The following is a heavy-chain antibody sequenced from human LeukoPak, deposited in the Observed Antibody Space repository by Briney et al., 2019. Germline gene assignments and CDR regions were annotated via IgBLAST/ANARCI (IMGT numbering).Heavy chain of an antibody. CDR2: IYTSGST. V-gene: IGHV4-61*02. CDR1: GSSISSGSYY. J-gene: IGHJ6*02. Sequence: SETLSLTCTVSGSSISSGSYYWSWIRQPAGKGLEWIGRIYTSGSTNYNPSLKSRVTISVDTSKNQFSLKLSSVTAADTAVYYCARSDYGMGVWGQGTTVTVSS. CDR3: ARSDYGMGV.